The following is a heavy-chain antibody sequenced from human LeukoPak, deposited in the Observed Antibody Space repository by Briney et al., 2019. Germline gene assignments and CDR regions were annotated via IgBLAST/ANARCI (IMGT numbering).Heavy chain of an antibody. Sequence: GGSLRLSCAVSGITFSNYGMGWVRQAPGKGLEWGAGISGSGGTTNYADSVKGRFTISRDNPKNTLYLQMNSLRAEDTAVYLCAKRGVVIRVILVGFHKEAYYFDSWGQGALVTVSS. D-gene: IGHD3-22*01. J-gene: IGHJ4*02. V-gene: IGHV3-23*01. CDR3: AKRGVVIRVILVGFHKEAYYFDS. CDR1: GITFSNYG. CDR2: ISGSGGTT.